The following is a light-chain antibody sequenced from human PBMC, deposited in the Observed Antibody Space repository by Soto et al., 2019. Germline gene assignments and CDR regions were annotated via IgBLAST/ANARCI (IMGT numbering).Light chain of an antibody. CDR1: QSVSSRY. J-gene: IGKJ4*01. Sequence: IVLTQSPGTLSLSPGERATLYCRASQSVSSRYVAWYQQNLGQAPRLLIYGASSRATGIPDRFSGSGSGTDFTLTISRLEPEDFAVYYCQQYGSSPLTFGGGTKWIS. V-gene: IGKV3-20*01. CDR3: QQYGSSPLT. CDR2: GAS.